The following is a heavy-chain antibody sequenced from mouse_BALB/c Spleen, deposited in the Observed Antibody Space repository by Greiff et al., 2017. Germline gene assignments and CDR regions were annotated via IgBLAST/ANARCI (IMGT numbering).Heavy chain of an antibody. CDR3: ARDGNYVYFDY. D-gene: IGHD2-1*01. CDR1: GFNIKDTY. V-gene: IGHV14-3*02. Sequence: VQLKESGAELVKPGASVKLSCTASGFNIKDTYMHWVKQRPEQGLEWIGRIDPANGNTKYDPKFQGKATITADTSSNTAYLQLSSLTSEDTAVYYCARDGNYVYFDYWGQGTTLTVSS. CDR2: IDPANGNT. J-gene: IGHJ2*01.